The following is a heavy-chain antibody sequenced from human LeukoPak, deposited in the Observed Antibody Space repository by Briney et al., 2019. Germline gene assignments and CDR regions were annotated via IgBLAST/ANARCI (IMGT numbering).Heavy chain of an antibody. D-gene: IGHD5-18*01. J-gene: IGHJ4*02. CDR2: ISSSGSII. CDR1: GFTFCRYE. CDR3: ASGAGNTAFDY. V-gene: IGHV3-48*03. Sequence: PGGSLSLSCAASGFTFCRYEIKWVRQAPGKGLECFSYISSSGSIIYADSVKGRFTISRDNAKTSLYLQMNSLRAEDTAVYYCASGAGNTAFDYWGQGTLVTVSS.